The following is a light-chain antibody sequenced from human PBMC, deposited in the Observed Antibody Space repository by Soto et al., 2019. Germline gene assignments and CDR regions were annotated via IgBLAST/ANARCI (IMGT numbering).Light chain of an antibody. CDR2: DAS. CDR3: QQYSIWRT. J-gene: IGKJ1*01. CDR1: QSVSSY. V-gene: IGKV3-11*01. Sequence: EIVLTQSPATLSLSPGERATLPCRASQSVSSYLAWYQQKPGQAPRVLIYDASKRATGIPARFSGSGSGTDFTLTISSLQSEDFAVYYCQQYSIWRTFGQGTKVDIK.